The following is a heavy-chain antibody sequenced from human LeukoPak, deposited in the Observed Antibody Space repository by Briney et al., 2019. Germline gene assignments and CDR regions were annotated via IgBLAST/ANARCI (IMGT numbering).Heavy chain of an antibody. CDR1: GGSISSSSYY. D-gene: IGHD3-22*01. V-gene: IGHV4-39*01. Sequence: SETLSLTCTVSGGSISSSSYYWGWIRQPPGKGLEWIGSIYYSGSTYYNPSLKSRVTISVDTSKNQFSLKLSSVTAAGTAVYYCARPRDHDSSGYYLYWGQGTLVTVSS. J-gene: IGHJ4*02. CDR3: ARPRDHDSSGYYLY. CDR2: IYYSGST.